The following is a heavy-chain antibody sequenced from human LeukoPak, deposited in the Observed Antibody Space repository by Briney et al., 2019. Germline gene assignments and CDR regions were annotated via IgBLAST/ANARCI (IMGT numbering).Heavy chain of an antibody. CDR2: IYYSGST. V-gene: IGHV4-39*01. D-gene: IGHD6-19*01. CDR3: ARREAVARNAFDI. Sequence: SETLSLTCTVSGGSISSSSYYWGWLRQPPGKGLEWIGSIYYSGSTYYNPSLKSRVTISVDTSKNQFSLRLSSVTAADTAVYYCARREAVARNAFDIWGQGTMVTVSS. J-gene: IGHJ3*02. CDR1: GGSISSSSYY.